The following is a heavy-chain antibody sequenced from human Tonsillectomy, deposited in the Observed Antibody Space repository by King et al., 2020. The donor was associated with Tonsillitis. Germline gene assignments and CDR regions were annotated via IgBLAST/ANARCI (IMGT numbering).Heavy chain of an antibody. CDR1: GFTFSSYG. CDR3: AKDCVLLWFGEAVSNWFDP. D-gene: IGHD3-10*01. CDR2: ISYDGSNK. V-gene: IGHV3-30*18. J-gene: IGHJ5*02. Sequence: VQLVESGGGVVQPGRSLRLSCAASGFTFSSYGMHWVRQAPGKGLEGVAVISYDGSNKYYADSVKGRFTISRDNSKNTLYLQMNSLRAEDTAVYYCAKDCVLLWFGEAVSNWFDPWGQGTLVTVSS.